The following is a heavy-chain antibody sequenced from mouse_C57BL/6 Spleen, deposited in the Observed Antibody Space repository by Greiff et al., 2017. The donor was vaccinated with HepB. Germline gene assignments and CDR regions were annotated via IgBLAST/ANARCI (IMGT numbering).Heavy chain of an antibody. D-gene: IGHD1-1*01. V-gene: IGHV1-80*01. CDR3: ARRTTVDYYAMDY. Sequence: QVQLQQSGAELVKPGASVKISCKASGYAFSSYWMNWVKQRPGKGLEWIGQIYPGDGDTNYNGKFKGKATLTADKSSSTAYMQLSSLTSEDSAVYFCARRTTVDYYAMDYWGQGTSVTVSS. CDR2: IYPGDGDT. J-gene: IGHJ4*01. CDR1: GYAFSSYW.